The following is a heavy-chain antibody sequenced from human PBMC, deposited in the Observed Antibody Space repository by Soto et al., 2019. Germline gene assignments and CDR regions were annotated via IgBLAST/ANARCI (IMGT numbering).Heavy chain of an antibody. Sequence: QLQLQLSGPGLVKPSETLSLTCTVAGGSISSSSYYWGWIRQSPGKGLEWIGSIYYSGSTYYNPSLKSRVTISVDTSKNQFSLKLSSVTAADTAVFYCARHEGGSYWGAYNWFDPWGQGTLVTVSS. CDR1: GGSISSSSYY. J-gene: IGHJ5*02. CDR2: IYYSGST. D-gene: IGHD1-26*01. V-gene: IGHV4-39*01. CDR3: ARHEGGSYWGAYNWFDP.